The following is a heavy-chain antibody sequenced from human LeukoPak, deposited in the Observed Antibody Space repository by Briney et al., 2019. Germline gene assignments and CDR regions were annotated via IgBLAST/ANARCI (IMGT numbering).Heavy chain of an antibody. J-gene: IGHJ4*02. D-gene: IGHD3-22*01. CDR1: GYTFTGYY. CDR2: INPNSGGT. Sequence: ASVKVSCKASGYTFTGYYMHWVRQAPGQGLEWMGRINPNSGGTSYAQKFQGRVTMTRDTSISTAYMELSRLRSDDTAVYYCARAEIYYDSSGYYFYWGQGTLVTVSS. V-gene: IGHV1-2*06. CDR3: ARAEIYYDSSGYYFY.